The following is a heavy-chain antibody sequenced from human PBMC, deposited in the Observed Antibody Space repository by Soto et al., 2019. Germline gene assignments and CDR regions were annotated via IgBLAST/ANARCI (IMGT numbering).Heavy chain of an antibody. D-gene: IGHD6-19*01. CDR3: VGGGGVEVAGSAAFDM. CDR2: INPATGAA. V-gene: IGHV1-2*02. Sequence: QLHLVQSGAVVKKPGASVTVSCSASGYPVTAYYMHWVRQAPGRGVEWMGGINPATGAAKYTQTFQGRVTMTRDTSTSTVFMELSGLTSQDPAVFYCVGGGGVEVAGSAAFDMWGQGTLVTVSS. J-gene: IGHJ3*02. CDR1: GYPVTAYY.